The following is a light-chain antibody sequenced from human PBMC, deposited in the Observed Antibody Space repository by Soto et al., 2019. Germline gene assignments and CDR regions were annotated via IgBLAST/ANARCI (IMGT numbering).Light chain of an antibody. J-gene: IGKJ1*01. Sequence: IVLTQSPGTLSLSRGERATLSCRASQSVSSNYITWYQQKPGQAPRRLIFGASSRATGIPDRFSGSGSGTDFTLTISRLEPEDFAVYYCQQYGSSPSTFGQGTKVDIK. V-gene: IGKV3-20*01. CDR1: QSVSSNY. CDR2: GAS. CDR3: QQYGSSPST.